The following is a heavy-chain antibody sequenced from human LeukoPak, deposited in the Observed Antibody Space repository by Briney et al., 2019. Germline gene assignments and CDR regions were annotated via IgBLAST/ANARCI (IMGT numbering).Heavy chain of an antibody. CDR3: AKDQSAIRFDC. V-gene: IGHV3-30*04. J-gene: IGHJ4*02. Sequence: PGGSLRLSCAASGFTFSSYAMHWVRQAPGKGLEWVAVISYDGSNKYYADSVKGRFTISRDNSKSTLFLQMNSLRPEDTAVYYCAKDQSAIRFDCWGQGTLVTVSS. D-gene: IGHD2-2*02. CDR2: ISYDGSNK. CDR1: GFTFSSYA.